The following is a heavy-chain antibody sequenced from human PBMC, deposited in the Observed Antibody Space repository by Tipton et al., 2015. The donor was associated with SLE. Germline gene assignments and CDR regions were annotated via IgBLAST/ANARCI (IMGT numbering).Heavy chain of an antibody. D-gene: IGHD4-17*01. CDR3: ARAHDYGHAFDI. CDR2: INHSGST. V-gene: IGHV4-34*01. Sequence: TLSLTCAVYGGSFSGYYWSWIRQPPGKGLGWIGEINHSGSTNYNPSLKSRVTISVDTSKNQFSLKLSSVTAADTAVYYCARAHDYGHAFDIWGQGTMVTVSS. CDR1: GGSFSGYY. J-gene: IGHJ3*02.